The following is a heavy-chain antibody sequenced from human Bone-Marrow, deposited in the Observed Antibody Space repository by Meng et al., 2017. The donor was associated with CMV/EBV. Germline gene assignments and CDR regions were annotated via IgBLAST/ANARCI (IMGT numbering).Heavy chain of an antibody. CDR1: GGFISSSSHY. V-gene: IGHV4-39*01. CDR2: IFYSGST. Sequence: SETLSLTCSLSGGFISSSSHYWGWIRQPPGKGLEWIGSIFYSGSTYYNPSLKSRVTISVDTSKNQFSLKLSSVTAADTAVYYCARRGLWPAAIVAYYFDYWGQATLATFSS. J-gene: IGHJ4*02. CDR3: ARRGLWPAAIVAYYFDY. D-gene: IGHD2-2*02.